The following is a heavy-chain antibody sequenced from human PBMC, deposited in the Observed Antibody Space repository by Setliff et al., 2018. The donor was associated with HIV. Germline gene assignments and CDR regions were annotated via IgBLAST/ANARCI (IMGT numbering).Heavy chain of an antibody. Sequence: QTLSLTCAISGDSVSSNSAAWNWVRQSPSRGLEWLGRTYFRSKWYNNYAASVEGRITISPDTSKNEFSLQLNSVTPEDTAVYYCARGSYGSVLLWGQGTLVTVSS. D-gene: IGHD6-19*01. CDR1: GDSVSSNSAA. V-gene: IGHV6-1*01. CDR2: TYFRSKWYN. J-gene: IGHJ4*02. CDR3: ARGSYGSVLL.